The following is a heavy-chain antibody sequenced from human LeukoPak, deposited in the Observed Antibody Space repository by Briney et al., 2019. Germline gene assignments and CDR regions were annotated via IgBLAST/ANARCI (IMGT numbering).Heavy chain of an antibody. Sequence: SETLSLTCTVSGGSMNINNYYWAWIRQPPGKGLEWIGSIYHSGSTYYNPSLKSRVTILVDTSKNQFSLRLSSVTAADTAVYYCARGRKVVGEFWRPYYYHYMDVWGKGTTVTVSS. CDR2: IYHSGST. CDR1: GGSMNINNYY. V-gene: IGHV4-39*07. CDR3: ARGRKVVGEFWRPYYYHYMDV. D-gene: IGHD3-10*01. J-gene: IGHJ6*03.